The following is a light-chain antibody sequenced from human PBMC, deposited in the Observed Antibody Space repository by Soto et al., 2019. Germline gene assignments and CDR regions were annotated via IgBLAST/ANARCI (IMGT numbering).Light chain of an antibody. J-gene: IGLJ1*01. Sequence: QSVLTQPASVSGSPGQPITISCTGTSTDVGRYNYVSWYQQHPGKAPKLMIYDAANRPSGVSNRFSGSKSGITASLTISGLQAEDEADYYCSSYTTSRTYVFGTGTKSPS. CDR3: SSYTTSRTYV. CDR2: DAA. V-gene: IGLV2-14*01. CDR1: STDVGRYNY.